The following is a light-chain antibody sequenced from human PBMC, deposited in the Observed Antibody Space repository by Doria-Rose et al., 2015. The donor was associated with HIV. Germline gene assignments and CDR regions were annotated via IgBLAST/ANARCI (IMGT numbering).Light chain of an antibody. V-gene: IGKV4-1*01. CDR1: PSLLYTSHHY. CDR3: QQYYDTPS. J-gene: IGKJ3*01. CDR2: WAS. Sequence: DIRLTQSPESLGMALRERATLNCKYNPSLLYTSHHYLAWYQQKPGQPPKLLIYWASTRQSGVPARFSGSGSGTDFTLTISSLEAEDVAVYYCQQYYDTPSFGPGTTVDIK.